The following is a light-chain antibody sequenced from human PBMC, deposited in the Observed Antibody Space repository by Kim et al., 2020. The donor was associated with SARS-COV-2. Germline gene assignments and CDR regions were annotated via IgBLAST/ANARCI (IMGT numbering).Light chain of an antibody. CDR2: GAS. CDR1: QTLIPPY. CDR3: QHYGFSLFT. J-gene: IGKJ3*01. Sequence: EIVLTQFPDTLSLSPGERATLSCRASQTLIPPYLAWYQQKPGQAPRLLIYGASNRATVIPDRFSGSGSGRDFTLTISRLEPEDFALYYCQHYGFSLFTFGPGTKVDSK. V-gene: IGKV3-20*01.